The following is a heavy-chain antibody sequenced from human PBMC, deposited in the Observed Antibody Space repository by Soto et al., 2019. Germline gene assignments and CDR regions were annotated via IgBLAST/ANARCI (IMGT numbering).Heavy chain of an antibody. D-gene: IGHD3-16*01. CDR3: VGDRGPVLVYADF. Sequence: ASVKVSCKASGSTFSGYYLQWLRQAPGLGLAWLGWINPESGDSQYGETFQGRVTMTRDTSTATVHMELSRLRPDDTALYYCVGDRGPVLVYADFWGQGAKVTVYS. V-gene: IGHV1-2*02. CDR1: GSTFSGYY. CDR2: INPESGDS. J-gene: IGHJ4*02.